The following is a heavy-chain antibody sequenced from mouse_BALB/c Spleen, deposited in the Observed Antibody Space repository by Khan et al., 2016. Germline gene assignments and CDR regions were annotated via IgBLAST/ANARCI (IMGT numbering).Heavy chain of an antibody. J-gene: IGHJ4*01. CDR3: ARRDDGGGAMDY. CDR2: IWSAGST. V-gene: IGHV2-6*02. CDR1: GFSLTSYG. Sequence: VELVESGPGLVAPSQSLSITCTVSGFSLTSYGVPWVRQPPGKGLEWLVVIWSAGSTTYNSALKYRLSISKDNSKSQVFLKMNSLHTADTAMYYCARRDDGGGAMDYWGQGTSVTVSS. D-gene: IGHD2-3*01.